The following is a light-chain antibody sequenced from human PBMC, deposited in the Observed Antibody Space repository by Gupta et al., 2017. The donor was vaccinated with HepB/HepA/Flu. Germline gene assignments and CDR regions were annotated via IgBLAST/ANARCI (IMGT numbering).Light chain of an antibody. V-gene: IGKV1-39*01. CDR2: AAS. Sequence: DIKMTQSPSSLSASVGDRVTITCRASQSISSYLNWYQQKPGKAPKLLIYAASRLQSGVPSRFSGSGSGTDFTLTISRLQPEDFATYYCQQGNSTPLTFGQGTKVEIK. J-gene: IGKJ1*01. CDR1: QSISSY. CDR3: QQGNSTPLT.